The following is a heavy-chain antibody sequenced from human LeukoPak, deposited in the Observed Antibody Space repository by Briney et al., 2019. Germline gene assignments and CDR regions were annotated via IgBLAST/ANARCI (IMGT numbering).Heavy chain of an antibody. Sequence: ASVKVSCKASGYTFTGYYMHWVRQAPGQGLQWMGWINPNSGGTNYAQKFQGRVTMTRDTSISTAYMELSRLRSDDTAVYYCARGHRYSSAQGDYWGQGTLVTVSS. D-gene: IGHD6-19*01. CDR3: ARGHRYSSAQGDY. J-gene: IGHJ4*02. CDR1: GYTFTGYY. V-gene: IGHV1-2*02. CDR2: INPNSGGT.